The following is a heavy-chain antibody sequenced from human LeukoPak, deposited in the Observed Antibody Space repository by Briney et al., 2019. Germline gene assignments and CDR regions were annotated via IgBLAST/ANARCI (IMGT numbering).Heavy chain of an antibody. V-gene: IGHV4-59*01. CDR1: GGSISSYY. J-gene: IGHJ4*02. D-gene: IGHD3-9*01. CDR2: IYYSGST. CDR3: ASILSGYFDH. Sequence: SETLSLTCTVSGGSISSYYWSRIRQPPGKGLEWIGYIYYSGSTNYNPSLKSRVTISVDTSKNQFSLKLSSVTAADTAVYYCASILSGYFDHWGQGTLVTVSS.